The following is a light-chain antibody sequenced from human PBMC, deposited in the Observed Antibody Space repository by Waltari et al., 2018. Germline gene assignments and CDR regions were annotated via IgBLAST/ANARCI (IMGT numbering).Light chain of an antibody. CDR1: QGISSY. CDR2: AAS. V-gene: IGKV1-9*01. Sequence: DIQLTQSPSFLSASIGDRVTIPCRASQGISSYFAWYQQKPGKAPKLLIYAASTLQSGVPSRFSGSGSGTEFTLTISSLQPEDFATYYCQELNTYPQSLTFGGGTKVEI. J-gene: IGKJ4*01. CDR3: QELNTYPQSLT.